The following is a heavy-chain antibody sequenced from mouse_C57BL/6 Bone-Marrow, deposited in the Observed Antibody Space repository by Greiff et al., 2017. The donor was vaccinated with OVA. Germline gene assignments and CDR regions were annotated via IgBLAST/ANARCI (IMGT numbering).Heavy chain of an antibody. V-gene: IGHV1-55*01. CDR2: ISPGSGST. CDR3: ARSGIYSNYWYFDV. Sequence: QVQLQQPGAELVKPGASVTMSCKASGYTFTSYWITWVQQRPGQGLEWIGAISPGSGSTNYNEKFKSKATLTVDKSSSTAYMQLSSLTSEDSAVYYCARSGIYSNYWYFDVWGTGTTVTVSS. J-gene: IGHJ1*03. D-gene: IGHD2-5*01. CDR1: GYTFTSYW.